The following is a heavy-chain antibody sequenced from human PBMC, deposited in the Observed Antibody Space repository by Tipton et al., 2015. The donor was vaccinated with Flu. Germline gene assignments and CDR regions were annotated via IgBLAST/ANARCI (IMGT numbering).Heavy chain of an antibody. V-gene: IGHV4-38-2*02. J-gene: IGHJ2*01. CDR1: GYSISSGYY. Sequence: LRLSCTVSGYSISSGYYWGWIRQPPGKGLEWIGSIYHSGSTYYNPSLKSRVTISVDTSKNQFSLKLSSVTAADTAVYYCARGVKWLYWYFDLWGRGTLVTVSS. CDR2: IYHSGST. CDR3: ARGVKWLYWYFDL. D-gene: IGHD3-22*01.